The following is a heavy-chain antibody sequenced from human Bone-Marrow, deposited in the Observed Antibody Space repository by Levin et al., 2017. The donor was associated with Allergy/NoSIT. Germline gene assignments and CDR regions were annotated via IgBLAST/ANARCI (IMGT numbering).Heavy chain of an antibody. CDR2: MNPNSGNT. CDR3: ARGPGEEWELLRPYGMDV. CDR1: GYTFTSYD. D-gene: IGHD1-26*01. J-gene: IGHJ6*02. V-gene: IGHV1-8*01. Sequence: ASVKVSCKASGYTFTSYDINWVRQATGQGLEWMGWMNPNSGNTGYAQKFQGRVTMTRNTSISTAYMELSSLRSEDTAVYYCARGPGEEWELLRPYGMDVWGQGTTVTVSS.